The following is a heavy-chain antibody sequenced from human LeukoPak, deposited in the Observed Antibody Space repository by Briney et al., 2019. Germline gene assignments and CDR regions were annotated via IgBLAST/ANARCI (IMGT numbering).Heavy chain of an antibody. J-gene: IGHJ4*02. Sequence: PGGSLRLSCAASGFTFSSYAMHWVRQAPGKGLEWVAVISYDGSNKYYADSVKGRFTISRDNSKNTLYLQMNSLRAEDTAVYYCARVLYGDYSGPAGYWGQGTLVTVSS. D-gene: IGHD4-17*01. CDR1: GFTFSSYA. CDR3: ARVLYGDYSGPAGY. CDR2: ISYDGSNK. V-gene: IGHV3-30-3*01.